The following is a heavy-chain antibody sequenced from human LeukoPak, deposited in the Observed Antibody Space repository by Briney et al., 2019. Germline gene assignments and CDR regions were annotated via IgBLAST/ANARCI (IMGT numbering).Heavy chain of an antibody. CDR3: ASFIARYAFDI. V-gene: IGHV3-7*01. D-gene: IGHD6-13*01. J-gene: IGHJ3*02. CDR1: GFTFSSYW. Sequence: NPGGSLRPSCAASGFTFSSYWMSWVRQAPGEGLEWVANIKQDGSEKYYVDSVKGRFTISRDNAKNSLYLQMNSLRAEDTAVYYCASFIARYAFDIWGQGTMVTVSS. CDR2: IKQDGSEK.